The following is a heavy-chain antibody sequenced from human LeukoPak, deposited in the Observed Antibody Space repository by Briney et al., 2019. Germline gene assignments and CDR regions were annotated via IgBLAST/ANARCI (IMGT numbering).Heavy chain of an antibody. CDR2: ISSSSSYI. CDR3: ARDRANYDILTGYFPNFDY. CDR1: GFTFSSYA. J-gene: IGHJ4*02. D-gene: IGHD3-9*01. Sequence: GGSLRLSCAASGFTFSSYAMSWVRQAPGKGLEWVSSISSSSSYIYYADSVKGRFTISRDNAKNSLYLQMNSLRAEDTAVYYCARDRANYDILTGYFPNFDYWGQGTLVTVSS. V-gene: IGHV3-21*01.